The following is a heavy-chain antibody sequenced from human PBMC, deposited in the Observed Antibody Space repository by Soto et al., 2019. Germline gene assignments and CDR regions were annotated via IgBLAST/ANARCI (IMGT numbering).Heavy chain of an antibody. CDR3: ARGPLGYCSSTSCYSAY. D-gene: IGHD2-2*01. J-gene: IGHJ4*02. CDR1: GYTFTSYD. V-gene: IGHV1-8*01. CDR2: MNPNSGNT. Sequence: QVQLVQSGAEVKKPGASVKVSCKASGYTFTSYDINWVRQATGQGLEWMGWMNPNSGNTGYAQKFQGRVTMTRNTSISTAYMELSSLRSEDTAVYYCARGPLGYCSSTSCYSAYWGKGPLVTVSS.